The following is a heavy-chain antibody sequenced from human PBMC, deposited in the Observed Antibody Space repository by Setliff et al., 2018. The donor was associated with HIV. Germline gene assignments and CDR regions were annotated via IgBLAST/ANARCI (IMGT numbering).Heavy chain of an antibody. CDR3: VRTIGNWGPGNH. Sequence: PGGSLRLSCAASGFTFSSYSMNWVRQAPGKGLGWVSTISSSSSYIYYADSVKGRFIISRDNSKNTLYLEMNSLRVEDTAVYYCVRTIGNWGPGNHWGQGTLVTVSS. D-gene: IGHD3-10*01. CDR2: ISSSSSYI. CDR1: GFTFSSYS. V-gene: IGHV3-21*04. J-gene: IGHJ5*02.